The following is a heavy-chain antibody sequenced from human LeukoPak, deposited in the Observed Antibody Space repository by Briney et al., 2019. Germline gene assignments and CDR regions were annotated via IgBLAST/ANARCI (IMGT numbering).Heavy chain of an antibody. CDR2: IYYSGST. V-gene: IGHV4-59*01. D-gene: IGHD1-26*01. J-gene: IGHJ4*02. CDR3: ARTLSRWDPFDY. CDR1: GGSISSYY. Sequence: SETLSLTCTVSGGSISSYYWSWIWQPPGKGLEWIGYIYYSGSTNYNPSLKSRVTISLDTSKNQFSLKLSSVTAADTAVYYCARTLSRWDPFDYWGQGTLVTVSS.